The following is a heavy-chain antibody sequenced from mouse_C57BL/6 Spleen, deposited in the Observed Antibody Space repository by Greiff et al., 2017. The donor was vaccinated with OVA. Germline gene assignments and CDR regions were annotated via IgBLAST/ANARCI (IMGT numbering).Heavy chain of an antibody. V-gene: IGHV1-42*01. CDR3: ARGYYGT. Sequence: VQLQQSGPELVKPGASVKISCKASGYSFTGYYMNWVKQSPEKSLEWIGEINPSTGGTTYNQKFKAKATLTVDKSSSTAYMQLKSLTSEDSAVYYCARGYYGTWGQGTTLTVSS. CDR1: GYSFTGYY. CDR2: INPSTGGT. J-gene: IGHJ2*01. D-gene: IGHD1-1*01.